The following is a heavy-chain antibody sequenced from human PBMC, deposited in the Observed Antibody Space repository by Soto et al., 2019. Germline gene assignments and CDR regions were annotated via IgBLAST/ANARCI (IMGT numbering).Heavy chain of an antibody. CDR2: ISAYNGNT. J-gene: IGHJ4*02. Sequence: ASVKVSCKASGYTFSSYAMHWVRQAPGQRLEWMGWISAYNGNTNYAQKLQGRVTMTTDTSTSTAYMELRSLRSDDTAVYYCASTYYYDSSGSAGLYWGQGTLVTVSS. CDR1: GYTFSSYA. V-gene: IGHV1-18*01. CDR3: ASTYYYDSSGSAGLY. D-gene: IGHD3-22*01.